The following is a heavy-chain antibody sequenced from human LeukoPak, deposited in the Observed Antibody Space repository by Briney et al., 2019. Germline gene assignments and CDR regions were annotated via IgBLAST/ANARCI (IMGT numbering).Heavy chain of an antibody. CDR3: AANSADYNTLGSSYKV. CDR2: IFYTGNT. Sequence: SETLSLTCTVSGGSVSSSNYYWAWIRQPPGKGLEWIANIFYTGNTYYYPSLKSRVTISVDTSKNQFSLRLTSVTAADTAVFYCAANSADYNTLGSSYKVWGQGTLVTVSS. CDR1: GGSVSSSNYY. D-gene: IGHD3-10*01. V-gene: IGHV4-39*01. J-gene: IGHJ4*02.